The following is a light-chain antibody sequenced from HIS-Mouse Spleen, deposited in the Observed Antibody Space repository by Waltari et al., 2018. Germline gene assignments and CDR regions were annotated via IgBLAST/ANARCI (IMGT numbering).Light chain of an antibody. Sequence: EIVLTQSPGTLSLSPGERATLSCRASQSVSSSYLAWYQQKPGQAPRLLIYGASSRATGIPDRFSGSGSGTDFTLTISRLEPEDVAVYYCQQYYSTPALTFGGGTKVEIK. CDR1: QSVSSSY. J-gene: IGKJ4*01. CDR2: GAS. CDR3: QQYYSTPALT. V-gene: IGKV3-20*01.